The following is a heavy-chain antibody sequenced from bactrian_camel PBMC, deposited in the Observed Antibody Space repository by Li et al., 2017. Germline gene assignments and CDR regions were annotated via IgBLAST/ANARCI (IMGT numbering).Heavy chain of an antibody. CDR3: VRDPFQVVSY. CDR2: INSGGGTT. J-gene: IGHJ4*01. V-gene: IGHV3S25*01. Sequence: QLVESGGGLVQPGGSLTLSCAASGFTFSSSRGNWVRQAPGKGLEWVSAINSGGGTTYYADSVKGRFTVSRDNAKNTVYLQMNSLKPEDTAVYFCVRDPFQVVSYWGQGTQVTVS. CDR1: GFTFSSSR. D-gene: IGHD2*01.